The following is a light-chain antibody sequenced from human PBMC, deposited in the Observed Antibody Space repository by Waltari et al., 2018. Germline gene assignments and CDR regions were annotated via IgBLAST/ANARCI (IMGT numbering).Light chain of an antibody. CDR2: SGS. CDR3: MQTVQILFT. J-gene: IGKJ3*01. V-gene: IGKV2-28*01. CDR1: QSLLNSNGLYY. Sequence: DIVMTQSPIYLPVIPGEPASISCRSSQSLLNSNGLYYLAWYLQKPGQSPQLLIYSGSNRASGVPDRFSGRGSGTDFTLEISRVEAEDAGVYYCMQTVQILFTFGPGTKVEIK.